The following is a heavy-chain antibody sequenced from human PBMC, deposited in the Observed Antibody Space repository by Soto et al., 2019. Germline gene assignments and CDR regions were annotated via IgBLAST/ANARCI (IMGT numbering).Heavy chain of an antibody. Sequence: QVQLVQSGAEVQKPGSSVKVSCKASGGTFSSYAISWVRQAPGQGLEWMGGIIPIFGTANYAQKFQGRVTITADESTSTAYMELSSLRSEDTAVYYCARRGYCSGGSCYGAFDIWGQGTMVTVSS. CDR3: ARRGYCSGGSCYGAFDI. D-gene: IGHD2-15*01. CDR1: GGTFSSYA. CDR2: IIPIFGTA. J-gene: IGHJ3*02. V-gene: IGHV1-69*01.